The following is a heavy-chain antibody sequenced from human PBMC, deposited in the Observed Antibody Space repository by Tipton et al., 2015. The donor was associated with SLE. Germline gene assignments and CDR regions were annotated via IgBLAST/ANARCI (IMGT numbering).Heavy chain of an antibody. Sequence: GLVKPSETLSLTCTVSGGSISSSSYYWGWIRQSPGKGLEWIGSMFSSGNTYSNPSLRSRLTIAADTSKNQFSLKVNPVTAADTAVYYCARPDLIWGQGTLVTVSS. CDR3: ARPDLI. J-gene: IGHJ4*02. CDR1: GGSISSSSYY. CDR2: MFSSGNT. V-gene: IGHV4-39*07. D-gene: IGHD1-14*01.